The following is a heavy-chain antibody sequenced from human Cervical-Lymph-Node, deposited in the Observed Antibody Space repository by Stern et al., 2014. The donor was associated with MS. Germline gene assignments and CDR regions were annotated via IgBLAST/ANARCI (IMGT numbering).Heavy chain of an antibody. J-gene: IGHJ6*02. V-gene: IGHV3-21*01. CDR3: ARDKTDILRFLEFRSDDYYYGMDV. Sequence: VQLVESGGGLVQPGGSLRLSCAASGFNFKDYTMNWVRQAPGKGLEWVSFITSTSSYTYYADSVKGRFTISRDNAKKSLYLQMNRLRAEDTAVYYCARDKTDILRFLEFRSDDYYYGMDVWGQGTTVTVSS. CDR1: GFNFKDYT. D-gene: IGHD3-3*01. CDR2: ITSTSSYT.